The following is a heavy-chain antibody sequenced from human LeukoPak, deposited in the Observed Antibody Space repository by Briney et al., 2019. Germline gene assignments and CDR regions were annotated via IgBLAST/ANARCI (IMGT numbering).Heavy chain of an antibody. D-gene: IGHD3-22*01. Sequence: KPSETLSLTCAVSGGSISSSNWWSWVRQPPGKGLEWIGEIYHSGSTNYNPSLKSRVTISVDTSKNQFSLKLSSVTAADTAVYYCARVISVVVVTTDAFDIWGHGTMVTVSS. J-gene: IGHJ3*02. CDR1: GGSISSSNW. CDR2: IYHSGST. CDR3: ARVISVVVVTTDAFDI. V-gene: IGHV4-4*02.